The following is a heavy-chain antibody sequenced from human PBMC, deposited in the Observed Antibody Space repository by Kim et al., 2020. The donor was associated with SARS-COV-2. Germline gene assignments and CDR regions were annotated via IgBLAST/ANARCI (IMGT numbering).Heavy chain of an antibody. V-gene: IGHV1-46*01. CDR3: ARGTTVSNYYYGMDV. Sequence: QKFQGRVTMTRDTATSTVYMELSSLRSEDTAVYYCARGTTVSNYYYGMDVWGQGTTVTVSS. D-gene: IGHD4-4*01. J-gene: IGHJ6*02.